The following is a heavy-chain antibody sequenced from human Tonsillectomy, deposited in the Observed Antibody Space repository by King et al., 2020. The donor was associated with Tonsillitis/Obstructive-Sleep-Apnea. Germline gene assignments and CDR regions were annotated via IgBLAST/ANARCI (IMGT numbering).Heavy chain of an antibody. J-gene: IGHJ4*02. V-gene: IGHV4-59*01. Sequence: QLQESGPGLVKPSETLSLTCTVSGGSISSYYWSWIRQPPGKGLEWIGYIFYSGNTNYNPSLKSRVTISVDTSKNHFSLKLSSVTAADTAVYYCARGRGYSYGYYFDYWGQGPLVTVSS. CDR2: IFYSGNT. CDR1: GGSISSYY. CDR3: ARGRGYSYGYYFDY. D-gene: IGHD5-18*01.